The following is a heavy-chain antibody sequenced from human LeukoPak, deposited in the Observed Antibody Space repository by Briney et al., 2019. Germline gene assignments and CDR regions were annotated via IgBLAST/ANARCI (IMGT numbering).Heavy chain of an antibody. CDR2: IIPILGIA. CDR1: GGTFSSYA. V-gene: IGHV1-69*04. J-gene: IGHJ4*02. CDR3: ASSSLLYDSSGYLLGDY. Sequence: LVKVSCKASGGTFSSYAISWVRQAPGQGLEWMGRIIPILGIANYAQKFQGRVTITADKSTSTAYMELSSLRSEDTAVYYCASSSLLYDSSGYLLGDYWGQGTLVTVSS. D-gene: IGHD3-22*01.